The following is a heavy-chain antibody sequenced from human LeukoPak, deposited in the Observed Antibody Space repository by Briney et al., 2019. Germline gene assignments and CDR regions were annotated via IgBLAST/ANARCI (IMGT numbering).Heavy chain of an antibody. CDR2: ISGSGGST. CDR3: AKGHSAHGTGFDC. V-gene: IGHV3-23*01. Sequence: GGSLRLSCAASGLTFNSYGMSWVRQAPGKGLEWVSGISGSGGSTYYADSVKGRFTISRDNSKNTLYLQMSSLRVEDTAVYYCAKGHSAHGTGFDCWGQGTLVAVSS. D-gene: IGHD1-14*01. J-gene: IGHJ4*02. CDR1: GLTFNSYG.